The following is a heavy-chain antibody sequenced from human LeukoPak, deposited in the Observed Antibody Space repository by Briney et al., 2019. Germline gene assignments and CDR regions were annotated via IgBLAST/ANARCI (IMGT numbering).Heavy chain of an antibody. CDR2: ISSSSTYI. J-gene: IGHJ4*02. D-gene: IGHD5-18*01. Sequence: GGSPRLSCAASGFTFSSDSMNWVRQAPGKGLEWVSSISSSSTYIYYADSVKGRFTISRDNAKNSLFLHMNSLRAEDTAVYYCAGDYGDPAYSYGLAYFDSWGQGTLVIVSS. V-gene: IGHV3-21*01. CDR1: GFTFSSDS. CDR3: AGDYGDPAYSYGLAYFDS.